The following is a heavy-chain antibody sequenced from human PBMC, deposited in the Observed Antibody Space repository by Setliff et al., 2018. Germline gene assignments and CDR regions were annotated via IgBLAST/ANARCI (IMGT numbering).Heavy chain of an antibody. Sequence: GGSLRLSCAASGFSFSNHGMHWVRQAPGKGLEWVAFIRHDGNNKYYKDSVRGRSTISRDNSKNTVYLQMNSLRPEDTAVYYCAKEITEVIISGLDFRGQGTVVTVSS. J-gene: IGHJ4*02. CDR3: AKEITEVIISGLDF. V-gene: IGHV3-30*02. CDR1: GFSFSNHG. D-gene: IGHD3-16*01. CDR2: IRHDGNNK.